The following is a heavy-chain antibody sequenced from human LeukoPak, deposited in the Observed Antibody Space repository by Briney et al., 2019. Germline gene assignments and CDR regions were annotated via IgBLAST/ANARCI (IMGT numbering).Heavy chain of an antibody. CDR3: ARPQCRTYSGIDWFDP. Sequence: ASVKVSCKASGYTFTGYYMNWVRQAPGQGLEWMGWINPNSGGTNYAQKFQGRVTMTRDTSISTAYMELSRLRSDDTAVYYCARPQCRTYSGIDWFDPWGQGTLVTVSS. V-gene: IGHV1-2*02. D-gene: IGHD6-13*01. CDR2: INPNSGGT. CDR1: GYTFTGYY. J-gene: IGHJ5*02.